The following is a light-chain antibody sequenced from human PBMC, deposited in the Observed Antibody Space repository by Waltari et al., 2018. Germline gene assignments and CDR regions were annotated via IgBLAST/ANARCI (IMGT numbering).Light chain of an antibody. J-gene: IGLJ3*02. CDR2: YDD. CDR3: AAWDDSLNGWL. CDR1: SSNIGHHA. V-gene: IGLV1-36*01. Sequence: QSVLTQPTSVSAAPRQRVTISCSGSSSNIGHHAVNWYQQLPGKAPKLLIYYDDLLSSGVSDRFSGSKSGTSASLAISGLQSEDEADYYCAAWDDSLNGWLFGGGTKLTVL.